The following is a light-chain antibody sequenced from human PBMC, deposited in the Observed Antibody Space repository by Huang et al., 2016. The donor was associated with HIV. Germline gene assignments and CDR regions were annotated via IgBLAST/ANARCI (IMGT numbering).Light chain of an antibody. CDR1: QSGRNNY. CDR3: QQYSTSSYT. Sequence: IVLTQSPATLSMSPGERATLTCGASQSGRNNYLAWYQQKPGLAPRLLIYDAHVRATGIPDRFSGSGSVTDFTLTIIRLEPEVFAIYYCQQYSTSSYTFGQGTKVDI. CDR2: DAH. V-gene: IGKV3D-20*01. J-gene: IGKJ2*01.